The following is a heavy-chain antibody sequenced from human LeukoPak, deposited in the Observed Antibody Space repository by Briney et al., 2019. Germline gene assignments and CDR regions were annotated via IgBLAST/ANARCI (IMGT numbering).Heavy chain of an antibody. CDR3: AREDSAWYVDY. J-gene: IGHJ4*02. Sequence: ASVKVSCKASGYTFTDYYMHWVRQAPGQGLEWMGSINPNSAGTNYAQKFEGRVTMTRDTSISTAFLELRRLRSDDTAVYYCAREDSAWYVDYWGQGTLVTASS. V-gene: IGHV1-2*02. CDR2: INPNSAGT. D-gene: IGHD6-19*01. CDR1: GYTFTDYY.